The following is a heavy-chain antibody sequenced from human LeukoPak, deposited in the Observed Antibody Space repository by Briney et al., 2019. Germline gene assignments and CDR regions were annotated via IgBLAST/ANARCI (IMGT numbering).Heavy chain of an antibody. V-gene: IGHV4-34*01. D-gene: IGHD1-26*01. CDR1: GGSFSGYY. Sequence: SETLSLTCAVYGGSFSGYYWSWIRQPPGKGLEWIGEINHSGSTNYNPSLKSRVTISVDTSKNQFSLKLSSVTAADTAVYYCARDQWEFDYWGQGTLVTVSS. CDR3: ARDQWEFDY. J-gene: IGHJ4*02. CDR2: INHSGST.